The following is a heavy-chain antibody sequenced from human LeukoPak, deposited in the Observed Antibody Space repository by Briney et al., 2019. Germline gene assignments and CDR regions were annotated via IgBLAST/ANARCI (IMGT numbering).Heavy chain of an antibody. CDR2: ISWNSGSI. V-gene: IGHV3-9*01. J-gene: IGHJ4*02. CDR3: ARSRHGSGTYYQTIFDY. D-gene: IGHD3-10*01. Sequence: GGSLRLSCAASGFTFDDYAMHWIRQAPGKGLEWVSGISWNSGSIGYADSVKGRFTISRDNAKNSLYLQMNSLRAEDTALYYCARSRHGSGTYYQTIFDYWGQGTLVAVSS. CDR1: GFTFDDYA.